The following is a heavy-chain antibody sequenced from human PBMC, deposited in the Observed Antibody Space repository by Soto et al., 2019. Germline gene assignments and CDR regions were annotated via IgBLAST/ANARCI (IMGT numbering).Heavy chain of an antibody. CDR1: GFTFSDYY. D-gene: IGHD6-19*01. CDR2: IGTGGSPI. Sequence: QVQLVESGGGLVRPGGSLRLSCAASGFTFSDYYMSWIRQAPGKGLEWLSYIGTGGSPIYYAYSVKGRFTISRDNAKNSLYLQMNSLRAEDTAVYYCARGYSSGWYFDYWGQGTLVTVSS. J-gene: IGHJ4*02. V-gene: IGHV3-11*01. CDR3: ARGYSSGWYFDY.